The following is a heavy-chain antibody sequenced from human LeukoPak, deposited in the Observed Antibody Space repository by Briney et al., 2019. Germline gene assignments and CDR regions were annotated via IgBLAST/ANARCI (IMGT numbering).Heavy chain of an antibody. V-gene: IGHV3-48*01. CDR1: GFTFSSYS. J-gene: IGHJ6*03. CDR2: ISSSSSTI. D-gene: IGHD4-17*01. CDR3: ARDRYGDYVAGDRPPYYYYYMDV. Sequence: PGGSLRLSCAASGFTFSSYSMNWVHQAPGKGLEWVSYISSSSSTIYYADSVKGRFTISRDNAKNSLYLQMNSLRAEDTAVYYCARDRYGDYVAGDRPPYYYYYMDVWGKGTTVTVSS.